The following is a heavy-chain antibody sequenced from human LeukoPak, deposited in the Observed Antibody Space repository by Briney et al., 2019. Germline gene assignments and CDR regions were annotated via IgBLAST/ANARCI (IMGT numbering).Heavy chain of an antibody. CDR3: ARDLTLYGDYVNWFDP. Sequence: EASVKVSCKASGYTFTGYYMHWVRQAPGQGLEWMGWINPNSGGTNYAQKFQGRVTMTRDTSISTAYMELSRLRSDDTAVYYCARDLTLYGDYVNWFDPWGQGTLVTVSS. D-gene: IGHD4-17*01. CDR1: GYTFTGYY. V-gene: IGHV1-2*02. J-gene: IGHJ5*02. CDR2: INPNSGGT.